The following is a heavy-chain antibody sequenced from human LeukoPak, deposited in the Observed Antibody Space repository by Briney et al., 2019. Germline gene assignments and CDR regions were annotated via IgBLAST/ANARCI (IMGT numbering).Heavy chain of an antibody. J-gene: IGHJ6*02. CDR3: ARDHAAATYFYYGMDV. V-gene: IGHV3-23*01. D-gene: IGHD6-25*01. Sequence: GGSLRLSCAASGFTFSNYAMHWVRQAPGKGLEWVSGTSSSGGSTYYADSVKGRFTISRDNFKNTLYLQMNSLRAEDTAVYYCARDHAAATYFYYGMDVWGQGTTVTVSS. CDR2: TSSSGGST. CDR1: GFTFSNYA.